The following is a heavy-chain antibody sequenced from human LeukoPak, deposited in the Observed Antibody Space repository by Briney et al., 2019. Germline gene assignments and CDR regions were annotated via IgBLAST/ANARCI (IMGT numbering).Heavy chain of an antibody. CDR3: ARFGGGAGWLYAQKGEAYFDY. V-gene: IGHV1-2*02. D-gene: IGHD2-8*01. CDR2: INPNSGGT. CDR1: GYTFTGYY. Sequence: ASVKVSCKASGYTFTGYYMHWVRQAPGQGLEWMGWINPNSGGTNYAQKFQGRVTMTRDTSISTAYMELSRLRSDDTAVYYCARFGGGAGWLYAQKGEAYFDYWGQEPWVTVPS. J-gene: IGHJ4*02.